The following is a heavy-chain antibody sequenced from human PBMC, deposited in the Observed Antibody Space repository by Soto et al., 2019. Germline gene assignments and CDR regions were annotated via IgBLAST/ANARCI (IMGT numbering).Heavy chain of an antibody. CDR1: GYTFTNFG. V-gene: IGHV1-18*01. Sequence: QVYLVQSGAEVKKPGASVKVSCTASGYTFTNFGISWVRQAPGQGFEWMGWISAYNGNTNYAQKFQGRVTMTTDTSTSTAYMELRSVRSDDAAVYYCAIGGTPIDYWGQGTLVTVSS. D-gene: IGHD3-16*01. CDR3: AIGGTPIDY. J-gene: IGHJ4*02. CDR2: ISAYNGNT.